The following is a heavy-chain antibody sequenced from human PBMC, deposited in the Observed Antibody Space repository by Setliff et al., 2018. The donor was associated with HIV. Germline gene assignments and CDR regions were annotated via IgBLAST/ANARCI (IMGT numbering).Heavy chain of an antibody. D-gene: IGHD3-16*01. CDR1: GGTFSSYA. CDR3: ARVPAIAATYTRSHYFDS. J-gene: IGHJ4*02. CDR2: IIPIFGTT. V-gene: IGHV1-69*05. Sequence: SVKVSCKASGGTFSSYAISWVRQAPGQGLEWMGGIIPIFGTTNYAQKFQGRVTMTRDTSTSTVYMQLSSLRSEDTAVYYCARVPAIAATYTRSHYFDSWGQGTLVTVSS.